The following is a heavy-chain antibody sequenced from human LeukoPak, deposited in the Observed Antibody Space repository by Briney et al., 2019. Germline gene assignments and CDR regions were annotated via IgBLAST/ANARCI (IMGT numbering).Heavy chain of an antibody. CDR2: VSGNNGNT. CDR3: ARYFYHSCTKWYDVFDV. D-gene: IGHD3-22*01. J-gene: IGHJ3*01. V-gene: IGHV1-18*01. Sequence: ASVKVSCKASGYTFTTYGISWVRQAPGQGLEWMGWVSGNNGNTNYAQKLQGRVTMTTDTSTNTAYMELRSLRSDDTAVYYCARYFYHSCTKWYDVFDVWGQGTMVTVSS. CDR1: GYTFTTYG.